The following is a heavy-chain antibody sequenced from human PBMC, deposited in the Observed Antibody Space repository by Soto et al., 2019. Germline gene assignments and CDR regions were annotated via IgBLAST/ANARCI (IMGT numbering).Heavy chain of an antibody. Sequence: LSLTFAVYVGSFSGYYWSWIRQPPGKGLEWIGEINHSGSTNYNPSLKSRVTISVDTSKNQFSLKLSSVTAADTAVYYCARGGGIQLFYYGMDVWGQGTTVTVSS. D-gene: IGHD5-18*01. J-gene: IGHJ6*02. V-gene: IGHV4-34*01. CDR1: VGSFSGYY. CDR2: INHSGST. CDR3: ARGGGIQLFYYGMDV.